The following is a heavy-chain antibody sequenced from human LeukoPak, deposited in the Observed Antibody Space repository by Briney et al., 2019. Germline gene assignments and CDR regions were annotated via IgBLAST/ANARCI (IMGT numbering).Heavy chain of an antibody. CDR3: ARDGSTWSNWFDP. D-gene: IGHD6-13*01. CDR1: GLTFSSYW. J-gene: IGHJ5*02. V-gene: IGHV3-74*01. Sequence: PGGSLRLSCAASGLTFSSYWMHWVRQAPGKGLVWVSRINSDGSSTSYADSVKGRFTISRDNAKNTLYLQMNSLRAEDTAVYYCARDGSTWSNWFDPWGQGALVTVSS. CDR2: INSDGSST.